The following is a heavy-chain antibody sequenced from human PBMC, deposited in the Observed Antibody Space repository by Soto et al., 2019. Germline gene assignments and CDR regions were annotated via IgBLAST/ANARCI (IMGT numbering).Heavy chain of an antibody. J-gene: IGHJ4*02. D-gene: IGHD4-17*01. CDR1: GFTFSSYA. V-gene: IGHV3-30-3*01. Sequence: QVQLVESGGGVVQPGRSLRLSCAAFGFTFSSYAMHWVRQAPGKGLEWVAVISYDGSNKYYADSVKGRFTISRDNSKNTLYLQMNSLRAEDTAVYYCARDRTTTGGDYWGQGTLVTVSS. CDR3: ARDRTTTGGDY. CDR2: ISYDGSNK.